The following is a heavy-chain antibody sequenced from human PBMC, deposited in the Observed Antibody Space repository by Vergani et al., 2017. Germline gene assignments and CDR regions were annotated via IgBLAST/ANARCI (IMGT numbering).Heavy chain of an antibody. J-gene: IGHJ3*02. D-gene: IGHD6-19*01. CDR3: AREGQSSAGAFDI. Sequence: QVQLEQSGAEVKKPGSSVTFSCKVSGGTFNTYTLTWVRQAPGQGLEWMGRVLPIIDKSNNAQNFQGRITFTADKSTTTVYMDLRSLRSEDTAVYYCAREGQSSAGAFDIWGQGTMLTVSS. CDR2: VLPIIDKS. V-gene: IGHV1-69*04. CDR1: GGTFNTYT.